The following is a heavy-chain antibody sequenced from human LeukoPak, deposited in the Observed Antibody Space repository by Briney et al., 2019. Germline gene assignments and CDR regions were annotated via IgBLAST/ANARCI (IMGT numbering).Heavy chain of an antibody. CDR2: IYYSAYYSGST. CDR3: ARGGVYEYYFGY. J-gene: IGHJ4*02. CDR1: GGSISSYY. Sequence: SETLSLTCTVSGGSISSYYWSWIRQPPGKGLEWIGYIYYSAYYSGSTNYNPSLKSRVTISVDTSKNQFSLKLSSVTAADTAVYYCARGGVYEYYFGYWGQGTLVTVSS. D-gene: IGHD5/OR15-5a*01. V-gene: IGHV4-59*12.